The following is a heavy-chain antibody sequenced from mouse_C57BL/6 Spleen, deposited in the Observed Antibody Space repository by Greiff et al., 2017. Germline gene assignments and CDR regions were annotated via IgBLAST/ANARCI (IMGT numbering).Heavy chain of an antibody. Sequence: EVQLQQSGPELVKPGASVKIPCKASGYTFTDYNMDWVKQSHGKSLEWIGDINPNNGGTIYNQKFKGKATLTVDTSSSTAYMELHSLTSEDTSVYYCARRGVVADYYAMDYWGQVTSVTVSS. D-gene: IGHD1-1*01. V-gene: IGHV1-18*01. J-gene: IGHJ4*01. CDR3: ARRGVVADYYAMDY. CDR1: GYTFTDYN. CDR2: INPNNGGT.